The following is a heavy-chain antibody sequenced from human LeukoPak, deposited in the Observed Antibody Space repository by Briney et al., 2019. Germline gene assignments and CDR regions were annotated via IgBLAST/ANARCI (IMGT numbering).Heavy chain of an antibody. J-gene: IGHJ4*02. CDR3: ARAAGGGATDYFDY. V-gene: IGHV4-59*01. D-gene: IGHD1-26*01. CDR2: IYYSGYT. CDR1: GGSISSYY. Sequence: SETLSLTCTVSGGSISSYYWSWLRQPPGKGLEWIGYIYYSGYTSYNPSLKSRLTISVDKSKNQFSLKLSSGPAADTAVYFCARAAGGGATDYFDYWGQGTLVTVS.